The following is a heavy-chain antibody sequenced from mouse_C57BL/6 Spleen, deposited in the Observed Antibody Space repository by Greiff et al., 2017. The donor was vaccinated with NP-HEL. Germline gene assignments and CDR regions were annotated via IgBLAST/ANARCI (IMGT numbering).Heavy chain of an antibody. D-gene: IGHD4-1*02. CDR2: FHPYNDDT. Sequence: VQLQESGAELVKPGASVKMSCKASGYTFTTYPIEWMKQNHGKSLAWIGNFHPYNDDTKYNEKFKGKATLTVEKSSSTVYLELSRLTSDDSAVYYCARGNWDAYYFDYWGQGTTLTVSS. CDR1: GYTFTTYP. CDR3: ARGNWDAYYFDY. J-gene: IGHJ2*01. V-gene: IGHV1-47*01.